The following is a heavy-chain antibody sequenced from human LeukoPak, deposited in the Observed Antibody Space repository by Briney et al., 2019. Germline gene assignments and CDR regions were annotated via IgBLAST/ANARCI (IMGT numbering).Heavy chain of an antibody. Sequence: GSLRLSCAASGFTFSGFSMSWVRQSPTKGLEWVANIKQDGSERYYVDSVKGRFTISRDNAKNSLSLQMNNLRVEDTAVYYCARDQIEMATIMDYYYGMDVWGQGITVTVSS. D-gene: IGHD5-24*01. CDR1: GFTFSGFS. V-gene: IGHV3-7*01. CDR2: IKQDGSER. J-gene: IGHJ6*02. CDR3: ARDQIEMATIMDYYYGMDV.